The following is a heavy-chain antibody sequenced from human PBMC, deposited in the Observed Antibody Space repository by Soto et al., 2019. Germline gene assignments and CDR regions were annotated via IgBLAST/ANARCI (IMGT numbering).Heavy chain of an antibody. V-gene: IGHV4-30-2*01. CDR1: GGSISSGGYS. CDR2: IYHSGST. CDR3: ARAQRSQKAEENWFDP. J-gene: IGHJ5*02. Sequence: KPSETLSLTCAVSGGSISSGGYSWSWIRQPPGKGLEWIGYIYHSGSTYYNPSLKSRVTISVDRSKNQFSLKLSSVTAADTAVYYCARAQRSQKAEENWFDPWGQGTLVTVSS.